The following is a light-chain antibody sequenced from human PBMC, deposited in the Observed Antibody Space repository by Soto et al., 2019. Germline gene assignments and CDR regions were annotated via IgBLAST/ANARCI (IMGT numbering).Light chain of an antibody. CDR3: SSYTSASTVV. V-gene: IGLV2-14*01. CDR2: DVS. J-gene: IGLJ2*01. CDR1: SSDVGGYNY. Sequence: QSVLSQPASVSGSPVQSIAISCTGTSSDVGGYNYVYWYKKHPGNALKFLIYDVSRRPSWVSNRFSGSKSGNTAFLTISGLQAEDEAYYFCSSYTSASTVVFGGGTKLTVL.